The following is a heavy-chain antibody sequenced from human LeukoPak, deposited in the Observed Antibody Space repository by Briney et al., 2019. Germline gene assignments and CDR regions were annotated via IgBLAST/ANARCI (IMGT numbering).Heavy chain of an antibody. CDR1: GGSFSGYY. D-gene: IGHD1-26*01. Sequence: SETLSLTCAVYGGSFSGYYWSWIRQPPGKGLEWIGESNDSGSTKYNPSLKSRVTISVDTSKYQFSLKLSSVTAADTAVYYCARDRGVRGGSYGTWFDPWGQGTLVTVSS. CDR2: SNDSGST. CDR3: ARDRGVRGGSYGTWFDP. J-gene: IGHJ5*02. V-gene: IGHV4-34*01.